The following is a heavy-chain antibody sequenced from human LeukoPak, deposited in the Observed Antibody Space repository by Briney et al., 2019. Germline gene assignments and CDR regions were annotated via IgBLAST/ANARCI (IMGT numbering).Heavy chain of an antibody. CDR3: ASRYSSSWALDY. J-gene: IGHJ4*02. CDR2: ISDDGTKN. Sequence: GGSLRLSCGGFGYSFRSYAMHWVRQAPGKGLEWVAVISDDGTKNYYADSVKGRFTISRDNSKNSLSLQMNSLRPEDTAVYYCASRYSSSWALDYWGLRTLVTVSS. D-gene: IGHD6-13*01. V-gene: IGHV3-30*01. CDR1: GYSFRSYA.